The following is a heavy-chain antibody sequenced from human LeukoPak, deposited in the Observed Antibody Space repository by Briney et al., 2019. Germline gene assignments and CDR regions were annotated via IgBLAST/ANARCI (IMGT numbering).Heavy chain of an antibody. CDR3: AKDLYSNPQIDY. J-gene: IGHJ4*02. CDR2: ISYDGSNK. V-gene: IGHV3-30*18. D-gene: IGHD4-11*01. CDR1: GFTFSNYG. Sequence: PGRSLRLSCAASGFTFSNYGMHWVRQAPGKGLEWVAVISYDGSNKYYADSVKGRFTISRDNSKNALYLQMNSLRAEDTAVYYCAKDLYSNPQIDYWGQGTLVTVSS.